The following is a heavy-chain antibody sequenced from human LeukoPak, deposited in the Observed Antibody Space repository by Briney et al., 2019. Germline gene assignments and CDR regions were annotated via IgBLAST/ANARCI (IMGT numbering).Heavy chain of an antibody. V-gene: IGHV4-38-2*01. D-gene: IGHD6-6*01. CDR2: IYHSGST. J-gene: IGHJ3*02. Sequence: SETLSLTCAVYGGSFSGYYWGWIRQPPGKGLEWIGSIYHSGSTYYNPSLKSRVTISVDTSKNQFSLKLSSVTAADTVVYYCARSRSSSFVPDAFDIWGQGTMVTVSS. CDR1: GGSFSGYY. CDR3: ARSRSSSFVPDAFDI.